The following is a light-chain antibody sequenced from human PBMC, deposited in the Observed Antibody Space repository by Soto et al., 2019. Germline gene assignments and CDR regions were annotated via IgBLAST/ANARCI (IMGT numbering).Light chain of an antibody. CDR1: QTISSC. CDR2: EAS. J-gene: IGKJ1*01. CDR3: QHYNSYSEA. V-gene: IGKV1-5*03. Sequence: DIQMTQSPSTLSASVGDRVTISCRASQTISSCFAWYQQKPGKAPKLLIYEASTLQSGVPSRFSGSGSGTEFTLTISSLQPDDFATYYCQHYNSYSEAFGQGTKVDIK.